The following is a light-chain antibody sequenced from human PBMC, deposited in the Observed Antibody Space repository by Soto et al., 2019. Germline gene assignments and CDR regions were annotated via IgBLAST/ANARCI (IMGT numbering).Light chain of an antibody. CDR3: QQYMSYS. CDR2: HTS. J-gene: IGKJ1*01. V-gene: IGKV1-5*01. CDR1: QCISNR. Sequence: EIQMTQSPSTLPASVGDRATITCRASQCISNRLAWYQHKPGTAPKLLIYHTSTRASGVPSRFSGSGSGIEFTLTISGLQPYDFATYHCQQYMSYSFGQGTKVDIK.